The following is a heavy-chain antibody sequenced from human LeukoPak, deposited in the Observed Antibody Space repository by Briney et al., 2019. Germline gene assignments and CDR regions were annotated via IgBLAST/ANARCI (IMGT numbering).Heavy chain of an antibody. J-gene: IGHJ4*02. Sequence: GGSLRLSCAASGFTFSDYYMSWIRQAPGKGLEWVSYISRSGSTIYYAASVKGRLAISRDNAKNSLYLQMNTLRAVDTAVYYCARVRWELYYWGQGALVTVSS. CDR1: GFTFSDYY. CDR2: ISRSGSTI. V-gene: IGHV3-11*01. D-gene: IGHD1-26*01. CDR3: ARVRWELYY.